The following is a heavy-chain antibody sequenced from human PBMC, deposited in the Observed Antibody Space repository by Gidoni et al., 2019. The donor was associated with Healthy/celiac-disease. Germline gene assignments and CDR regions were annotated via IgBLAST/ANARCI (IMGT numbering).Heavy chain of an antibody. D-gene: IGHD5-12*01. CDR3: AREYSGYDWPPWFDP. CDR1: GFTFSSYS. J-gene: IGHJ5*02. V-gene: IGHV3-48*02. Sequence: EVQLVESGGGLVQPGGSLRLSCAASGFTFSSYSMNWVRQAPGKGLEWVSYISSSSSTIYYADSVKGRFTISRDNAKNSLYLQMNSLRDEDTAVYYCAREYSGYDWPPWFDPWGQGTLVTVSS. CDR2: ISSSSSTI.